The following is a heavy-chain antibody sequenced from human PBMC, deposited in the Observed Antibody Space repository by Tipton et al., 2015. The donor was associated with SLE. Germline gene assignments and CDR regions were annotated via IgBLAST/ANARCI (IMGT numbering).Heavy chain of an antibody. CDR3: ARAWSGSTSAFDY. D-gene: IGHD1-26*01. CDR1: GFNFSSYA. CDR2: ISSSSSYI. Sequence: SLRLSCAASGFNFSSYAMHWVRQAPGKGLEWVSSISSSSSYIYYADSVKGRFTISRDNAKNSLYLQMNSLRAEDTAVYYCARAWSGSTSAFDYWGQGTLVTVSS. V-gene: IGHV3-21*01. J-gene: IGHJ4*02.